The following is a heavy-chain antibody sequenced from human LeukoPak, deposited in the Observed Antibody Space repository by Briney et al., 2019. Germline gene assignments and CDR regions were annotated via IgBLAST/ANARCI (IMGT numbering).Heavy chain of an antibody. CDR3: ARLRVVTLDAFDI. CDR2: ISGSGGST. V-gene: IGHV3-23*01. J-gene: IGHJ3*02. D-gene: IGHD4-23*01. Sequence: GGSLRLSCAASGFTFSSYAMSWVRQAPGKGLEWVSAISGSGGSTYYADSVKGRFTISRDNSKNTLYLQMNSLRAEDTAVYYCARLRVVTLDAFDIRGQGTMVTVSS. CDR1: GFTFSSYA.